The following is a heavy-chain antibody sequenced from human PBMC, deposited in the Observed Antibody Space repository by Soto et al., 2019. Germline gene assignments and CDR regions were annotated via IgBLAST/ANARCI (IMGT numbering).Heavy chain of an antibody. D-gene: IGHD2-2*01. CDR1: GGTFSSYA. J-gene: IGHJ6*02. CDR2: IIPRSATS. CDR3: AREGLVLVPTTVNSDYYYYAMDV. Sequence: ASVKVSCKASGGTFSSYAISWVRQAPGQGLEWMGGIIPRSATSNYAQKFQGRVTITADESTNTAYMELSSLRSEDTAVYYCAREGLVLVPTTVNSDYYYYAMDVWGQGTTVTVSS. V-gene: IGHV1-69*13.